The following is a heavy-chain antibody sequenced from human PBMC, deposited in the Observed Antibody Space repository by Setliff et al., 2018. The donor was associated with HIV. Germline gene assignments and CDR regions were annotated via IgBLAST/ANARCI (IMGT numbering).Heavy chain of an antibody. CDR3: ARWGASGGRPDWHAFDM. Sequence: TSETLSLTCAVSGGSISSNWWSWVRQSPGKGLEWIGEIYHSGSTHYNPSLQSRVTISVDKSKSQFSLKLNSVTAADTAVYYCARWGASGGRPDWHAFDMWGQGTMVTVS. J-gene: IGHJ3*02. V-gene: IGHV4-4*02. CDR2: IYHSGST. CDR1: GGSISSNW. D-gene: IGHD2-15*01.